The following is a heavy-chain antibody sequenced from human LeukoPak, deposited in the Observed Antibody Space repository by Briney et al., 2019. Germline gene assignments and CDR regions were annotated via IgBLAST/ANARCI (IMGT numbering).Heavy chain of an antibody. CDR3: ASGYCSSTSCYPDY. CDR1: GYTFTSCG. V-gene: IGHV1-18*01. J-gene: IGHJ4*02. CDR2: ISAYNGNT. Sequence: ASVKVSCKASGYTFTSCGISWVRQAPGQGLEWMGWISAYNGNTNYAQKLQGRVTVTTDTSTSTAYMELRSLRSDDTAVYYCASGYCSSTSCYPDYWGQGTLVTVSS. D-gene: IGHD2-2*01.